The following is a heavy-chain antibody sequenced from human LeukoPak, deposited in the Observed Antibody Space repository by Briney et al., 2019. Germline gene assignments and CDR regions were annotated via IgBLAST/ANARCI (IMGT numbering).Heavy chain of an antibody. J-gene: IGHJ4*02. CDR2: FDPEDGET. CDR1: GYTLTELS. Sequence: GASVKVSCKVSGYTLTELSMHWVRQAPGKGREWMGGFDPEDGETIYAQKFQGRVTMTEDTSTDTAYMELSSLRSEDTAVYYCAIQMYYQLERRLDYWGQGTLVTVSS. V-gene: IGHV1-24*01. D-gene: IGHD1-1*01. CDR3: AIQMYYQLERRLDY.